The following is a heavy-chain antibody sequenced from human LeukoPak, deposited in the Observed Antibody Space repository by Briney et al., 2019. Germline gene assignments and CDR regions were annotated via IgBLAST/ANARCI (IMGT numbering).Heavy chain of an antibody. Sequence: SVKASCKASGYTFTSYDINWVRQATGQGLEWMGRIIPILGIANYAQKFQGRVTITADKSTSTAYMELSSLRSEDTAVYYCATSPNPLSIVVVVAATTAYFDYWGQGTLVTVSS. J-gene: IGHJ4*02. CDR3: ATSPNPLSIVVVVAATTAYFDY. CDR2: IIPILGIA. CDR1: GYTFTSYD. D-gene: IGHD2-15*01. V-gene: IGHV1-69*04.